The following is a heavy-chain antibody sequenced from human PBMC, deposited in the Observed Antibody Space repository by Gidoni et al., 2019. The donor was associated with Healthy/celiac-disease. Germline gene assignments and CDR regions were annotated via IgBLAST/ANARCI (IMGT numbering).Heavy chain of an antibody. CDR3: ARGLGYSGYDDYFDY. V-gene: IGHV1-8*01. J-gene: IGHJ4*02. CDR1: GYTFTSYD. CDR2: MNPNSGNT. D-gene: IGHD5-12*01. Sequence: QVQLVQSGAEVKMPGASVKVSCKASGYTFTSYDITWVRQATGQGLEWMGWMNPNSGNTGYAQKFQGRVTMTRNNSISTAYMELSSLRSEDTAVYYCARGLGYSGYDDYFDYWGQGTLVTVSS.